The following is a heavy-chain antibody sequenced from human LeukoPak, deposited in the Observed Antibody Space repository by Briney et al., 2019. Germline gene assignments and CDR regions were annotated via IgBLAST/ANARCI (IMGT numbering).Heavy chain of an antibody. D-gene: IGHD1/OR15-1a*01. CDR3: ASFSTGTKFDY. CDR2: ISYDGSNK. Sequence: GRSLRLSCAASGFTFSSYAMHWVSQAPGKGLEWVAVISYDGSNKYYADSVKGRFTISRDNSKNTLYLQMSSLRAEDTAVYYCASFSTGTKFDYWGQGTLVTVSS. V-gene: IGHV3-30*15. CDR1: GFTFSSYA. J-gene: IGHJ4*02.